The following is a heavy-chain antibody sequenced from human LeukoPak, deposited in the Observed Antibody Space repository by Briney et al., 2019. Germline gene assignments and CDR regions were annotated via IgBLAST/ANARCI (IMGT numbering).Heavy chain of an antibody. CDR2: IYPGDSDT. Sequence: TGESLKISCKGSGYIFTSYWIGWVRQMPGKGLEWMGIIYPGDSDTRYSPSFQGQVTISADKSISTAYLQWSSLKASDTAMYYCARLVMGDFWSGYYEKWGQGTLVTVPS. CDR1: GYIFTSYW. J-gene: IGHJ4*02. D-gene: IGHD3-3*01. V-gene: IGHV5-51*01. CDR3: ARLVMGDFWSGYYEK.